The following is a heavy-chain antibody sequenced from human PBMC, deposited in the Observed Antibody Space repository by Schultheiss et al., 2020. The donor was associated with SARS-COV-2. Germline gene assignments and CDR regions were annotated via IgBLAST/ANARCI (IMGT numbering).Heavy chain of an antibody. V-gene: IGHV3-23*01. CDR1: GFTFSSYA. Sequence: GGSLRLSCVASGFTFSSYAMSWVRQAPGRGLEWVSGISGGGGRTYADSVKGRFTISRDNSKNTVYLQMNSLRGEDTAVYYCAKGSFSYGYDDFDYWGQGTLVTVSS. CDR3: AKGSFSYGYDDFDY. CDR2: ISGGGGRT. J-gene: IGHJ4*02. D-gene: IGHD5-18*01.